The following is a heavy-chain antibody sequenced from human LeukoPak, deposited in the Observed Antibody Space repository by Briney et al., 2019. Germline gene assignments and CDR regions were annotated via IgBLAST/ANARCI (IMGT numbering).Heavy chain of an antibody. D-gene: IGHD6-19*01. J-gene: IGHJ6*02. CDR2: INPNSGGT. V-gene: IGHV1-2*02. CDR1: GYTFTAYY. CDR3: ARDWYSSGLYLRYYYGMDV. Sequence: ASVKVSCKASGYTFTAYYMHWVRQAPGQGLEWMGWINPNSGGTNYAQKFQGRVTMTRDTSISTAYMELSRLRSDDTAVYYCARDWYSSGLYLRYYYGMDVWGQGTTVTVSS.